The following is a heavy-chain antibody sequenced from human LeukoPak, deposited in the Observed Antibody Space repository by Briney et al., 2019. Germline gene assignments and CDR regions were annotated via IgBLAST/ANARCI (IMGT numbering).Heavy chain of an antibody. D-gene: IGHD6-13*01. CDR3: ARRGIAAAGYDY. V-gene: IGHV4-59*08. CDR1: GGSISSYY. CDR2: IYYSGTT. J-gene: IGHJ4*02. Sequence: SETLSLTCTVSGGSISSYYWSWIRQPPGKGLEWIGYIYYSGTTNYNPSLKSRVTILVDTSKNQFSLNLSSVTAADMAVYYCARRGIAAAGYDYWGQGTLVTVSS.